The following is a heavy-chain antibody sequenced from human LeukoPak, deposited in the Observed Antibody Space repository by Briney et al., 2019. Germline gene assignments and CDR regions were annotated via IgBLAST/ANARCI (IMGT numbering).Heavy chain of an antibody. Sequence: ASVKVSCKASGYTFTSYYMHWVRQAPGQGLEWMGIINPSGGSTSYAQKFQGRVTMTRDTSTSTVYMELSSLRSEDTAVYYCARGGITMVRGAPSEFDPWGQGTLVTVSS. CDR3: ARGGITMVRGAPSEFDP. CDR1: GYTFTSYY. V-gene: IGHV1-46*01. D-gene: IGHD3-10*01. CDR2: INPSGGST. J-gene: IGHJ5*02.